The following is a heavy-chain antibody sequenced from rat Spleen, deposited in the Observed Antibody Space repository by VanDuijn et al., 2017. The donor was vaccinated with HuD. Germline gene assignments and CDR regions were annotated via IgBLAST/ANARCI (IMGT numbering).Heavy chain of an antibody. CDR1: GFTFNNYW. CDR2: ITNTGGST. J-gene: IGHJ3*01. CDR3: ATGGDYKYRFAY. V-gene: IGHV5-31*01. D-gene: IGHD1-5*01. Sequence: EVQLVESGGGLVQPGRSLKLSCVASGFTFNNYWMTWIRQAPGKGLEWVASITNTGGSTYYPDSVKGRFTISRDNGKSTLYLQMDSLRSEDTATYYCATGGDYKYRFAYWGQGTLVTVSS.